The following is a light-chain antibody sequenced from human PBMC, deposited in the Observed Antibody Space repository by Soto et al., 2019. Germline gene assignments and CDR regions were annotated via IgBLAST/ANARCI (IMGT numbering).Light chain of an antibody. CDR2: DVS. CDR3: SSFTSTSGL. V-gene: IGLV2-14*03. CDR1: VSEVAGYTY. Sequence: QSALTQPASVSGSPGQSITISCTGAVSEVAGYTYVSWYQQLPGKGPKVIIYDVSNRPSGVSNRFSGSKSGTTASLTISGLQAEDEADYYCSSFTSTSGLFGGGTKVIVL. J-gene: IGLJ2*01.